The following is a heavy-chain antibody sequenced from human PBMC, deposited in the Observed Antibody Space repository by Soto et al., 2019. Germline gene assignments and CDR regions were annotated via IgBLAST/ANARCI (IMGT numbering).Heavy chain of an antibody. J-gene: IGHJ5*02. CDR1: GGTFSSYA. D-gene: IGHD2-15*01. CDR2: IIPIFGTA. V-gene: IGHV1-69*13. Sequence: ASVKVSCKASGGTFSSYAISWVRQAPGQGLEWMGGIIPIFGTANYAQKFQGRVTITADESTSTAYMELSSLRSEDTAVYYCARGVVVGRTHWFDPWGQGTLVTVSS. CDR3: ARGVVVGRTHWFDP.